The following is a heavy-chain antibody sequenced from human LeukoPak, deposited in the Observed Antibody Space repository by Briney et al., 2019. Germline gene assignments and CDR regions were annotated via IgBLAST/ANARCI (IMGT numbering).Heavy chain of an antibody. CDR2: INPSGGST. Sequence: ATVKVSCKASGYTFTSYYMHWVRQAPGQGLERMGIINPSGGSTSYAQKFQGRVTMTRDTSTSTVYMELSSLRSEDTAVYYCARDSTAGYCSGGSCYSSWWFDPWGQGTLVTVSS. J-gene: IGHJ5*02. V-gene: IGHV1-46*01. CDR1: GYTFTSYY. D-gene: IGHD2-15*01. CDR3: ARDSTAGYCSGGSCYSSWWFDP.